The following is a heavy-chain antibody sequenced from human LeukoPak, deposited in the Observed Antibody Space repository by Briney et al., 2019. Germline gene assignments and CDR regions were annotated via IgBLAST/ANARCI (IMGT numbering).Heavy chain of an antibody. CDR3: ARPRGSRASHDAFDI. Sequence: SVKVSCKASGGTFSTYAFNWVRQAPGQGLEWMGGIIPIFDAINYAQKFQGRLTITADESTSTAYMELSSLRSEDTAMYYCARPRGSRASHDAFDIWGQGTMVTVSS. D-gene: IGHD5-18*01. V-gene: IGHV1-69*13. CDR1: GGTFSTYA. CDR2: IIPIFDAI. J-gene: IGHJ3*02.